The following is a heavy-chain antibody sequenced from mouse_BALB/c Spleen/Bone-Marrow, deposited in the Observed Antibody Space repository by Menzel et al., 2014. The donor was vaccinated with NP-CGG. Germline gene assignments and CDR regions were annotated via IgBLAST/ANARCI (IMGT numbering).Heavy chain of an antibody. CDR1: GLSLTSYR. D-gene: IGHD1-1*01. CDR2: IGAGGST. CDR3: ARGSYYEGAMDY. J-gene: IGHJ4*01. Sequence: VKLAESGPGLVAPSQSLSITCTVSGLSLTSYRVHWVRQPPGKALAWLGAIGAGGSTNYNSSLISRLSISKDNSKSHIFLKMNGLQTDDTAMYYCARGSYYEGAMDYWAQAPSVTVSS. V-gene: IGHV2-9*02.